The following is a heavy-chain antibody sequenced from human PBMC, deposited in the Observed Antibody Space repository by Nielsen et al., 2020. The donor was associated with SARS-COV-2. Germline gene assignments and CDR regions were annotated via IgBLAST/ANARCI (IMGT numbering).Heavy chain of an antibody. J-gene: IGHJ4*02. CDR2: ISWNSGSI. CDR3: AKFCSGGSCYVDY. V-gene: IGHV3-9*01. CDR1: GFTFSSYG. D-gene: IGHD2-15*01. Sequence: GGSLRLSCAASGFTFSSYGMHWVRQAPGKGLEWVSGISWNSGSIGYADSVKGRFTISRDNAKNSLYLQMNSLRAEDTALYYCAKFCSGGSCYVDYWGQGTLVTVSS.